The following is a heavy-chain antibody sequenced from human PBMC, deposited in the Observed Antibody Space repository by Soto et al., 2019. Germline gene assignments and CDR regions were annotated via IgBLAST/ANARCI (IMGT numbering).Heavy chain of an antibody. CDR3: ARVLEQWLVDY. Sequence: QVQLVESGGGLVKPGGSLRLSCAASGFTFSDYYMSWLRQAPGTGLAWVSYISSSGSTIYYADSVKGRFTISRENAKKSLYLQMSSSRAQDTAVYYCARVLEQWLVDYWGQGTLVTVSS. CDR2: ISSSGSTI. J-gene: IGHJ4*02. V-gene: IGHV3-11*01. CDR1: GFTFSDYY. D-gene: IGHD6-19*01.